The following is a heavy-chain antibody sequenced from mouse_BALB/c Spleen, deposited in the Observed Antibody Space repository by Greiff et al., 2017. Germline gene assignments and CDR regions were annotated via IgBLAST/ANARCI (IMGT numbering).Heavy chain of an antibody. CDR3: AKTGPYWYFDV. J-gene: IGHJ1*01. Sequence: QVQLQQSGPGLVQPSQSLSITCTVSGFSLTSYGVHWVRQSPGKGLEWLGVIWSGGSTDYNAAFISRLSISKDNSKSQVFFKMNSLQANDTAIYYCAKTGPYWYFDVWGAGTTVTVSS. V-gene: IGHV2-2*02. CDR1: GFSLTSYG. CDR2: IWSGGST. D-gene: IGHD4-1*01.